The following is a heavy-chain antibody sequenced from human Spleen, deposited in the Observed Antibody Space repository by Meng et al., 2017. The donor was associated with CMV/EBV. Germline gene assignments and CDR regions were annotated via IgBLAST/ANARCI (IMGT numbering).Heavy chain of an antibody. CDR2: INPNSGGT. CDR1: GYTFTDHF. D-gene: IGHD1-26*01. CDR3: ARYSGSYADY. Sequence: ASVKVSCKASGYTFTDHFIHWVRQAPGQGLEWMGWINPNSGGTNYAHNFQGRVTVTRDTSISTAYMELSRLRSDDTAVYYCARYSGSYADYWGQGTLVTVSS. V-gene: IGHV1-2*02. J-gene: IGHJ4*02.